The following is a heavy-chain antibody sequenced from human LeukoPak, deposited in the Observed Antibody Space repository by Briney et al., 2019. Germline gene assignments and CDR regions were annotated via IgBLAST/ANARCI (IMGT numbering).Heavy chain of an antibody. CDR2: IIPIFGTA. CDR1: GGTFSSYA. J-gene: IGHJ6*03. Sequence: ASVKVSCKASGGTFSSYAISWVRQAPGQGLEWMGRIIPIFGTANYAQKFQDRVTITTDESTSTAYMELSSLRSEDTAVYYCAVVPAAIGYYYMDVWGKGTTVTVSS. D-gene: IGHD2-2*02. CDR3: AVVPAAIGYYYMDV. V-gene: IGHV1-69*05.